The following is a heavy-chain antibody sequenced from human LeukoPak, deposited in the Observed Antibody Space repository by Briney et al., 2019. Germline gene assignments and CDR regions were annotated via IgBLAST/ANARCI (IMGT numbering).Heavy chain of an antibody. CDR3: AREKRFDP. Sequence: GGSLRLSCAASGFTFRYYAMSWVRQAPGKGLEWVSSISSSSSYIYYADSVKGRFTISRDNAKNSLYLQMNSLRAEDTAVYYCAREKRFDPWGQGTLVTVSS. V-gene: IGHV3-21*01. CDR1: GFTFRYYA. J-gene: IGHJ5*02. CDR2: ISSSSSYI.